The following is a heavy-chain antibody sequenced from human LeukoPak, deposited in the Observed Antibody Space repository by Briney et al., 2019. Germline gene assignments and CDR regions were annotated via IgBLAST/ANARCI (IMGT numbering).Heavy chain of an antibody. D-gene: IGHD2-8*01. CDR2: INHSGST. J-gene: IGHJ3*02. V-gene: IGHV4-34*01. CDR1: GGSF. CDR3: ARVGSNGVYYLGDEAFDI. Sequence: SETLSLTCAVYGGSFWSWIRQPPGKGLEWIGEINHSGSTNYNPTLKSRVTMSVDTSKNQFSLKLSSVTAADTAMYYSARVGSNGVYYLGDEAFDIWGQGTMVIVSS.